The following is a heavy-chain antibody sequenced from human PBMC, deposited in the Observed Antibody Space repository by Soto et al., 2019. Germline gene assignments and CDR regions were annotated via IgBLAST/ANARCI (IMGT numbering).Heavy chain of an antibody. CDR3: ARDRIVGADDAFDI. V-gene: IGHV3-11*05. J-gene: IGHJ3*02. D-gene: IGHD1-26*01. Sequence: QVQLVESGGGLVKPGGSLRLSCAASGFTFSDYYMSWIRQAPGKGLEWVSYISSSSSYTNYADSVKGRFTISRDNAKNSLYLQMNSLRAEDTAVYYCARDRIVGADDAFDIWGQGTMVTVSS. CDR2: ISSSSSYT. CDR1: GFTFSDYY.